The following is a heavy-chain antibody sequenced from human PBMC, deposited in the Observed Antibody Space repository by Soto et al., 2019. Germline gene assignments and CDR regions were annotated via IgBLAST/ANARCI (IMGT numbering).Heavy chain of an antibody. CDR1: GFTLSDHY. CDR3: AKDQSDWSPDY. J-gene: IGHJ4*02. D-gene: IGHD2-21*02. V-gene: IGHV3-23*01. CDR2: ISGSGGST. Sequence: PGGSLRLSCAASGFTLSDHYVDWVRQAPGKGLEWVSAISGSGGSTYYADSVKGRFTISRDNSKNTLYLQMNSLRAEDTAVYYCAKDQSDWSPDYWGQGTLVTVSS.